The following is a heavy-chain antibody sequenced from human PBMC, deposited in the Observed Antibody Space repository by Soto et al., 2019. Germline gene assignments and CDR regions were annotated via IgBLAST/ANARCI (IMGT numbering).Heavy chain of an antibody. V-gene: IGHV1-18*01. CDR1: GYTFTNYG. D-gene: IGHD1-26*01. CDR3: ARDRGSYALDY. Sequence: QVQLVQSGAEVKKPGASVKVSCKASGYTFTNYGISWVRQAPGQGLEWMGWISANNGNTNYEQKLKGRLTVTPXTSTSTAYMELRSLRSDDTAVYYCARDRGSYALDYWGQGTLVTVSS. CDR2: ISANNGNT. J-gene: IGHJ4*02.